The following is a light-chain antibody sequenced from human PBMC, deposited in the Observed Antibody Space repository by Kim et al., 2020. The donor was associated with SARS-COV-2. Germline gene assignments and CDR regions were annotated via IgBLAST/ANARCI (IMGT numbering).Light chain of an antibody. CDR2: RAS. V-gene: IGKV3-20*01. CDR3: KHYGSALSIT. Sequence: EVLLTQSPGTLSLSPGERATLSCRASQSVDSDFLNWYQQKPGQAPRLLIYRASSRATGIPDRFSGSGSGTDFTLTISRLEPDDFAVYCCKHYGSALSITFGQGTRREIK. J-gene: IGKJ5*01. CDR1: QSVDSDF.